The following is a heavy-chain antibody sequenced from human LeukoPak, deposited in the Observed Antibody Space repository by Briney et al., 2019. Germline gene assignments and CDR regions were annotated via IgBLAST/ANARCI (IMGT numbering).Heavy chain of an antibody. CDR2: ISWNSGSI. CDR1: GFSFDDDA. Sequence: GRSLRLSCAASGFSFDDDAMHWVRQAPGKGLEWVSGISWNSGSIGYADSVKGRFTISRDNAKNSLYLQMNSLRAEDTALYYCAKDARAGYLDYWGQGTLVTVSS. CDR3: AKDARAGYLDY. D-gene: IGHD3-9*01. V-gene: IGHV3-9*01. J-gene: IGHJ4*02.